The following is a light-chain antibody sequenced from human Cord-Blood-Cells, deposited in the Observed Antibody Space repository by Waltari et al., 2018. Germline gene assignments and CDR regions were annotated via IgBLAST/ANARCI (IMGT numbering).Light chain of an antibody. J-gene: IGKJ3*01. V-gene: IGKV1-27*01. CDR2: AAS. Sequence: DIQMTQTPSPLSASVGGIVTLTCRASQGISNYLARYQQKPGKVPQLLIYAASTLQSGDPSRFRGSGSGTEFTLTISSLQPEDVTTYYWQKYNSAPFTFGPETKVDIK. CDR1: QGISNY. CDR3: QKYNSAPFT.